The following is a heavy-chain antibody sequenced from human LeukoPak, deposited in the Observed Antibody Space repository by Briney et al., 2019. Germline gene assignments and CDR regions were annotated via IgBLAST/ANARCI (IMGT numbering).Heavy chain of an antibody. V-gene: IGHV4-39*01. D-gene: IGHD1/OR15-1a*01. J-gene: IGHJ4*02. CDR2: ISYSGST. CDR3: GRQERNWNNGGY. Sequence: PSETLSLTSPVSADSISSNRYYWGWIRQPPGKGLEWMGGISYSGSTYKHPSLKGRVTISVDTSKNQFSLKLNSLTAADTAVYYWGRQERNWNNGGYWGQGTLVTVSS. CDR1: ADSISSNRYY.